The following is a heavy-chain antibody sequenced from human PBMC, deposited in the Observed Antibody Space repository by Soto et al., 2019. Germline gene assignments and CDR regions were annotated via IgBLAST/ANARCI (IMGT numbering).Heavy chain of an antibody. J-gene: IGHJ4*02. CDR2: IYYTGST. Sequence: PSETLSLTCTVSGDSITRTSYHWGWIRQPPGKGLEWIGSIYYTGSTYHNPSLKSRVTISVDTSKNQFSLRLSSVTAADTAAYYCERHPTRSYGYFYFDYWGQGTLVTVSS. CDR3: ERHPTRSYGYFYFDY. D-gene: IGHD5-18*01. V-gene: IGHV4-39*01. CDR1: GDSITRTSYH.